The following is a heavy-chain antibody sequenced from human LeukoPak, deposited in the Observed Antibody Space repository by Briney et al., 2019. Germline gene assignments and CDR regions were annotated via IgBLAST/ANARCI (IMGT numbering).Heavy chain of an antibody. D-gene: IGHD6-19*01. CDR2: IYYSGST. Sequence: SETLSLTCTVSGGSISSGGYYWSWIRQHPGKGLEWIGYIYYSGSTNYNPSLKSRVTISVDTSKNQFSLKLSSVTAADTAVYYCARAPLEQWLVQIPRYYFDYWGPGTLVTVSS. V-gene: IGHV4-31*03. CDR3: ARAPLEQWLVQIPRYYFDY. J-gene: IGHJ4*02. CDR1: GGSISSGGYY.